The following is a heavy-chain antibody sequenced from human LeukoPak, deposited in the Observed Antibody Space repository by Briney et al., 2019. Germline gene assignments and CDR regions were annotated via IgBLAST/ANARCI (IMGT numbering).Heavy chain of an antibody. Sequence: GGSLRLSCAASGFNVRNNYMNWVRQAPGKGLEWVSVIFSSGPTYYADSVKGRFTISRDTSKTALYLQMNSLRVEDTAVYYCAISGLGFGEFRGLDYWGQGTLVTVSS. V-gene: IGHV3-53*01. CDR3: AISGLGFGEFRGLDY. CDR2: IFSSGPT. J-gene: IGHJ4*02. CDR1: GFNVRNNY. D-gene: IGHD3-10*01.